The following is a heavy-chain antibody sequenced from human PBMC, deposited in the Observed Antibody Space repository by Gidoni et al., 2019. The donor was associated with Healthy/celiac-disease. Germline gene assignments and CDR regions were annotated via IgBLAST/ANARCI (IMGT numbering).Heavy chain of an antibody. J-gene: IGHJ1*01. V-gene: IGHV3-21*01. CDR2: ISSSSIYI. CDR1: GFTFSSYS. CDR3: ARDLLRYCSSTSCSYFQH. Sequence: EVQLVESGGGLVKPGGSLRLSCAASGFTFSSYSRNWVRQAPGKGLEWVSSISSSSIYIYYADSVKGRFTISRDNAKNSLYLQMNSLRAEDTAVYYCARDLLRYCSSTSCSYFQHWGQGTLVTVSS. D-gene: IGHD2-2*01.